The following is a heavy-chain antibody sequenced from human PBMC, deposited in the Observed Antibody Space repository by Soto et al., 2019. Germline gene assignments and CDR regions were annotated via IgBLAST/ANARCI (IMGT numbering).Heavy chain of an antibody. D-gene: IGHD1-26*01. CDR1: GFTFSGYG. J-gene: IGHJ4*02. CDR2: IDSDGNYT. Sequence: GGSLRLSCAASGFTFSGYGMHWVRQVPGKGLVWVSHIDSDGNYTTYADSVKGRFTISRDNAKNTVYLQMNSLRAEDTAVYYCVRDDVGVGIDYWGLGTLVTVSS. V-gene: IGHV3-74*03. CDR3: VRDDVGVGIDY.